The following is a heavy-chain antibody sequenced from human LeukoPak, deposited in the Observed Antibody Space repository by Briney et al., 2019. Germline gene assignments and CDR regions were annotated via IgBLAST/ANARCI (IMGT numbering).Heavy chain of an antibody. CDR3: ATGPAVAGYFDY. D-gene: IGHD6-19*01. V-gene: IGHV1-24*01. Sequence: ASVKVSCKVSGYTLIELSMHWVRQAPGKGLEWMGGFDPEDGETIYAQKFQGRVTMTEDTSTDTAYMELSSLRSEDTAVYYCATGPAVAGYFDYWGQGTLVTVSS. CDR2: FDPEDGET. J-gene: IGHJ4*02. CDR1: GYTLIELS.